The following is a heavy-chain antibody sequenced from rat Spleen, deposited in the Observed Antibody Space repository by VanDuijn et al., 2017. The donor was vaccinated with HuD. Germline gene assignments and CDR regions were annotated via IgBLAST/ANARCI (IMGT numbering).Heavy chain of an antibody. D-gene: IGHD1-4*01. CDR3: ATPTPGIPFAY. Sequence: EVQLVESGGGLVQPGRSLKLSCVTSGFTFNYYLMTWIRQAPGKGLEWGASITNASGGTLYRDSVKGRFTISRDNAKNTLSLQMDSLRTEETATYSCATPTPGIPFAYWGQGTLVTVSS. CDR1: GFTFNYYL. CDR2: ITNASGGT. J-gene: IGHJ3*01. V-gene: IGHV5-31*01.